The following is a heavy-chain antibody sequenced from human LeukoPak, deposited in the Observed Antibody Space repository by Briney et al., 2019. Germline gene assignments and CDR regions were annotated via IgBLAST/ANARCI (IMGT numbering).Heavy chain of an antibody. CDR3: AKDSIVGGRGIDF. CDR2: VRYDGSDT. CDR1: GFTFNTYS. D-gene: IGHD1-26*01. V-gene: IGHV3-30*02. Sequence: PGGSLRLSCAASGFTFNTYSMSWVRQAPGKGLEWVAFVRYDGSDTYYADSVKGRFTISRDNSKNTLYLQMNSLRAEDTAVYYCAKDSIVGGRGIDFWGQGTLVTVSS. J-gene: IGHJ4*02.